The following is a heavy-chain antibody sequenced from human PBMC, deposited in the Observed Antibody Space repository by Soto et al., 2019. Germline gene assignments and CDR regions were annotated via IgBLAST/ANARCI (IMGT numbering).Heavy chain of an antibody. J-gene: IGHJ3*02. Sequence: QVQLQESGPGLVKPSGTLSLTCAVSSGSISSSNWWSWVRQPPGKGLEWIGEIYHSGSTNYNPSLKSRVTLSVDKSKNQFSLKLSSVTAADTAVYYCARQIVVVPAGRAFDIWGQGTMVTVSS. CDR3: ARQIVVVPAGRAFDI. D-gene: IGHD2-2*01. V-gene: IGHV4-4*02. CDR2: IYHSGST. CDR1: SGSISSSNW.